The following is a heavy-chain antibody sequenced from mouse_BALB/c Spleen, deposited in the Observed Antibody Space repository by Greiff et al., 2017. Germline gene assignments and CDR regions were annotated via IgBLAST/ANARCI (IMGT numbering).Heavy chain of an antibody. V-gene: IGHV14-3*02. Sequence: EVQLQQSGAELVKPRASVKLSCTASGFNIKDTYMHWVKQRPEQGLEWIGRIDPANGNTKYDPKFQGKATITADTSSNTAYLQLSSLTSEDTAVYYCARYYYYAMDDWGQGTSVTVSS. CDR2: IDPANGNT. CDR3: ARYYYYAMDD. J-gene: IGHJ4*01. D-gene: IGHD1-1*01. CDR1: GFNIKDTY.